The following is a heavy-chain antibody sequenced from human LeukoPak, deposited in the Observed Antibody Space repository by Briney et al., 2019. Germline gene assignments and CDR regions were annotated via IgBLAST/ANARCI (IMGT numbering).Heavy chain of an antibody. Sequence: ASVKVSCKASGYIFTGYYIHWVRQAPGQGLEWMGWINPNSGATNYVQKFQDWVTMTRDTSISTAYRELSRLRSDDTAVYYCARSSAYCGSISCYDYWGQGTLVTVSS. CDR2: INPNSGAT. CDR3: ARSSAYCGSISCYDY. V-gene: IGHV1-2*04. J-gene: IGHJ4*02. CDR1: GYIFTGYY. D-gene: IGHD2-2*01.